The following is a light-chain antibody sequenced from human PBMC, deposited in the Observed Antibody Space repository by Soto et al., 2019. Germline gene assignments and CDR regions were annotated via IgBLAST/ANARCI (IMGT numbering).Light chain of an antibody. J-gene: IGLJ1*01. V-gene: IGLV2-11*01. Sequence: QSALTQPRSVSGPPGQSVTISCTGTSSDVGGYNYVSWYQQHPGKAPKLMIYDVNKRPSGVPDRFAGSKSGNTASLIISGLQAEDEADYYFSSYAGSYTFVFATGTQLTVL. CDR1: SSDVGGYNY. CDR2: DVN. CDR3: SSYAGSYTFV.